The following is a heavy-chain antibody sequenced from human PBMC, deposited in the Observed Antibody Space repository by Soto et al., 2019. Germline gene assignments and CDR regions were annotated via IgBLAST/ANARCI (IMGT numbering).Heavy chain of an antibody. D-gene: IGHD3-16*01. J-gene: IGHJ6*02. CDR1: GESMGSASKY. V-gene: IGHV4-30-4*02. CDR3: ARVPSPFDFYYAMDV. CDR2: IFSSGTT. Sequence: SDTRSLTCTVAGESMGSASKYWIWILQAPGKGLEWIGYIFSSGTTYYNPSLKSRLTMSLDTSQNQFSLKLNSVTAADTAVYFCARVPSPFDFYYAMDVWGQGTTVTVSS.